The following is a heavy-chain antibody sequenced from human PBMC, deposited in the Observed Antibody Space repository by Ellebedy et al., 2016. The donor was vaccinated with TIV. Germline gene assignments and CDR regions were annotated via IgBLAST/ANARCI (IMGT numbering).Heavy chain of an antibody. Sequence: GESLKISCAASGFTFSDYYMSWIRQAPGKGLEWLAVISYNGSIQFYADSVKGRFTISRDNSKSMLYLQMNNLRTEDTALYYCAKLGVVIRGDYWGQGTLVTVSS. CDR2: ISYNGSIQ. CDR1: GFTFSDYY. J-gene: IGHJ1*01. D-gene: IGHD3-10*01. V-gene: IGHV3-30*18. CDR3: AKLGVVIRGDY.